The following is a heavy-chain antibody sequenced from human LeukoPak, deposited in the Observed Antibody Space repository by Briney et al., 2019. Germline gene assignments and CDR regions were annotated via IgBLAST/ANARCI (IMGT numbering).Heavy chain of an antibody. J-gene: IGHJ4*02. CDR1: GGSISSYY. D-gene: IGHD3-22*01. V-gene: IGHV4-59*01. Sequence: SETLSLTCTVSGGSISSYYWSWIRQPPGKGLEWIGYIYYSGSTNYNPSLKSRVTISVDTSKNQFSLKLSSVTAADTAVYYCATAMIVEEGFDYWGQGTLVTVCS. CDR2: IYYSGST. CDR3: ATAMIVEEGFDY.